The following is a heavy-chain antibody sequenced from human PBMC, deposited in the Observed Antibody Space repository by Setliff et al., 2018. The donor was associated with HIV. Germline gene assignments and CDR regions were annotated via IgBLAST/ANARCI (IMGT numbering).Heavy chain of an antibody. J-gene: IGHJ4*02. CDR2: INHSGST. V-gene: IGHV4-34*01. CDR1: GGSFSGYY. CDR3: ATHYGDYGGVYYFDY. D-gene: IGHD4-17*01. Sequence: SETLSLTCAVYGGSFSGYYWSWIRQPPGKGLEWIGGINHSGSTNYNPSLKSRVTISVDTSKNQFSLKLSSVTAADTAVYYCATHYGDYGGVYYFDYWGQGTLVTVSS.